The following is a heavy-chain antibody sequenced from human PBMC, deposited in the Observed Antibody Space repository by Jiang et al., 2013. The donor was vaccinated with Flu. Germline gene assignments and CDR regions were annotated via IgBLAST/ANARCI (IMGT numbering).Heavy chain of an antibody. Sequence: SGAEVKKPGEPLKISCKGSGYTFTKYWIGWVRQMPGKGLEWMGIIYPSDSDAKYSPSFQGQVSMSADKSISTAYLQWSSLKASDSAMYYCARGSGSPENYYYYGMDVWGQGTTVTVSS. CDR3: ARGSGSPENYYYYGMDV. CDR2: IYPSDSDA. D-gene: IGHD3-10*01. V-gene: IGHV5-51*01. CDR1: GYTFTKYW. J-gene: IGHJ6*02.